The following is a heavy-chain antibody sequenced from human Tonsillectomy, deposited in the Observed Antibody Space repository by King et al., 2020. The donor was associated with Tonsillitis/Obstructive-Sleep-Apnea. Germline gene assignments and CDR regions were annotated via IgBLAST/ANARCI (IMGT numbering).Heavy chain of an antibody. J-gene: IGHJ5*02. CDR1: GYTFTDYY. D-gene: IGHD6-13*01. CDR3: ARQMGIAAAGGNNWFDP. V-gene: IGHV1-2*04. Sequence: QLVQSGAEVKKPGASVKVSCKASGYTFTDYYIHWVRQAPGQGLEWMGWINPNSGGTNYVQKFQGWVTMTRDTSISTAYMELTRVRSDDTAVYYGARQMGIAAAGGNNWFDPWGQGTLVTVSS. CDR2: INPNSGGT.